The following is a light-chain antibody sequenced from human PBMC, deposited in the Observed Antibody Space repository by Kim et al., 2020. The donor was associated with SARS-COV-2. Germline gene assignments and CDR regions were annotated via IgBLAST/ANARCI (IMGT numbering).Light chain of an antibody. J-gene: IGLJ3*02. Sequence: SYELTQPPSVSVSPGQTASITCSGDKLGEKYACWYQQKPGQSPVLVIYEDSKRPSGIPERFSGSNSGNTATLTLSGTQAMDEADYYCQAWDISTWVFGGG. CDR3: QAWDISTWV. V-gene: IGLV3-1*01. CDR2: EDS. CDR1: KLGEKY.